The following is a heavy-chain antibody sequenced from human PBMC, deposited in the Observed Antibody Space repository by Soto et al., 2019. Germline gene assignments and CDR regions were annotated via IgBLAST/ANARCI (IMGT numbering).Heavy chain of an antibody. CDR2: ISAYNGNT. V-gene: IGHV1-18*01. J-gene: IGHJ4*02. D-gene: IGHD3-9*01. Sequence: ASVKVSSKASGYTFTSYGISWVRQAPGQGLEWMGWISAYNGNTNYAQKLQGRVTMTRDTSTSTVYMELSSLRSEDTAVYYCAKTQNDILDYCGQGTLVTVSS. CDR3: AKTQNDILDY. CDR1: GYTFTSYG.